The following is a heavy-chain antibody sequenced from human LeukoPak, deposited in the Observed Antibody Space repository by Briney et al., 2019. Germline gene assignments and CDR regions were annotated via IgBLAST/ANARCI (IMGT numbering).Heavy chain of an antibody. CDR3: AKDPSTVTHDSIDY. V-gene: IGHV3-30*02. CDR2: LRFDATNQ. CDR1: GFTFSRYG. D-gene: IGHD4-17*01. Sequence: PGGSLRLSCAASGFTFSRYGMHWVRQAPGKGLEWLASLRFDATNQYYADSVKGRFTISRDNSKNTLYLQMNSLRAEDTPVYYCAKDPSTVTHDSIDYWGQGTLVTVSS. J-gene: IGHJ4*02.